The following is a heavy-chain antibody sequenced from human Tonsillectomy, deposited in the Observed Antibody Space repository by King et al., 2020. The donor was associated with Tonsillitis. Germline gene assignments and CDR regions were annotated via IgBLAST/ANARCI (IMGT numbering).Heavy chain of an antibody. Sequence: QLVQSGAELRKPGASVKVSCKTSGYTFGDFYIHWVRQAPGQGLEWMGWINPNSGGTKYAQRFQGWVTMTRDTSISTAYLEVRRLSHADTAVYYCTRDLSVSNTFDYWGQGPLVTVSS. CDR1: GYTFGDFY. V-gene: IGHV1-2*04. CDR3: TRDLSVSNTFDY. J-gene: IGHJ4*02. D-gene: IGHD5/OR15-5a*01. CDR2: INPNSGGT.